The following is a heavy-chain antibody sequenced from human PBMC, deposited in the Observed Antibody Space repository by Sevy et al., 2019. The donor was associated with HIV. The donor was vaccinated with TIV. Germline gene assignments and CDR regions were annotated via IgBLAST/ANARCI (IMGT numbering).Heavy chain of an antibody. CDR2: IYPGDSDT. V-gene: IGHV5-51*01. CDR1: GYRFTSYW. D-gene: IGHD3-10*01. CDR3: ARNGGVQGVQFDY. Sequence: GESLKISCKGSGYRFTSYWIGWVRQMPGKGLEWMGIIYPGDSDTRYSTSFQGQVTISADKSISTAYMQWSSLKASDTAMYYCARNGGVQGVQFDYWGQGTLVTVSS. J-gene: IGHJ4*02.